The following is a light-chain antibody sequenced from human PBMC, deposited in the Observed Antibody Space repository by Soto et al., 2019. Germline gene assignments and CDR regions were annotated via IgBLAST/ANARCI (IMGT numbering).Light chain of an antibody. Sequence: EIVLTQSPGTLSLSPGERATLSCRASQSVSSSYLAWYQHKPGQALTLLIYGASSRATGIPDRFSGSGSGTDFTLTISRLEPEDSAVYYCQQHGTTFGQGTKVDIK. CDR2: GAS. CDR1: QSVSSSY. V-gene: IGKV3-20*01. J-gene: IGKJ1*01. CDR3: QQHGTT.